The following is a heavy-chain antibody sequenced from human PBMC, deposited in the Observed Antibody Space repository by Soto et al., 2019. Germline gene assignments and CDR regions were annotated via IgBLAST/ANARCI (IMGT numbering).Heavy chain of an antibody. CDR1: GFTFSSYS. J-gene: IGHJ4*02. CDR2: ISSSSSYI. CDR3: ARDANNGIAAAY. Sequence: EVQLVESGGGLVKPGGSLRLSCAASGFTFSSYSMNWVRQAPGKGLEWVSSISSSSSYIYYADSVEGRFTISRDNAKNSLYLQMNSLRAEDTAVYYCARDANNGIAAAYWGQGTLVTVSS. D-gene: IGHD6-13*01. V-gene: IGHV3-21*01.